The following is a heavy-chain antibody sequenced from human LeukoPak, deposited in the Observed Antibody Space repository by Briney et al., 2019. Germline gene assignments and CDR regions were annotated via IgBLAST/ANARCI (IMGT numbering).Heavy chain of an antibody. CDR1: GGSFSGYD. J-gene: IGHJ3*02. CDR3: ARLPGAFGGVIAPLDI. D-gene: IGHD3-16*02. Sequence: SETLSLTCAVYGGSFSGYDWTWIRQPPGKGLQWIGEINHSGTTNYNPSLKSRVTISVDTSQNQFSLKLSSVTAADTAVYYCARLPGAFGGVIAPLDIWGQGTMVTVSS. V-gene: IGHV4-34*01. CDR2: INHSGTT.